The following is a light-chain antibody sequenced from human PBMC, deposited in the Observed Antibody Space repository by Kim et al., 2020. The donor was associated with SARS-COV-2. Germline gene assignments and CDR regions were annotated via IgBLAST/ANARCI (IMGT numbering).Light chain of an antibody. CDR1: STDVGGYNY. Sequence: GQSVTISCTGTSTDVGGYNYVTWYQQHPGKAPQLMIYDVSKRPSGVPDRFSGSKSGNTASLTISGLLTEDEADYYCCSFAGSYTYVFGTGTKVTVL. CDR2: DVS. V-gene: IGLV2-11*03. J-gene: IGLJ1*01. CDR3: CSFAGSYTYV.